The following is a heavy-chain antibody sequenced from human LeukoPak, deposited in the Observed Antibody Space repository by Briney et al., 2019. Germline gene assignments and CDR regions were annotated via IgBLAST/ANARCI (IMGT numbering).Heavy chain of an antibody. J-gene: IGHJ4*02. V-gene: IGHV4-59*05. CDR3: ARQGIAAPFDY. CDR1: GGSISSYY. D-gene: IGHD6-13*01. Sequence: PSETLSLTCTVSGGSISSYYWSWIRQPPGKGLEWIGSIYYSGSTYYNPSLKSRVTISVDTSKNQFSLKLSSVTAADTAVYYCARQGIAAPFDYWGQGTLVTVSS. CDR2: IYYSGST.